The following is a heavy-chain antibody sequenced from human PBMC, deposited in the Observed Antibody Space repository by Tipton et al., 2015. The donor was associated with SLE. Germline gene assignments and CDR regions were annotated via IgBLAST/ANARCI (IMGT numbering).Heavy chain of an antibody. V-gene: IGHV4-39*01. D-gene: IGHD6-19*01. CDR1: GGSISSTTYY. J-gene: IGHJ5*01. Sequence: TLSLTCTVSGGSISSTTYYWGWIRQPPGKGLEWIGSVYYDGSTDYNPSLKSRVTISADTSTNHFSLKLTSVTASDTAIYFCARQYLSDWFDYWGQGTLVTVSS. CDR2: VYYDGST. CDR3: ARQYLSDWFDY.